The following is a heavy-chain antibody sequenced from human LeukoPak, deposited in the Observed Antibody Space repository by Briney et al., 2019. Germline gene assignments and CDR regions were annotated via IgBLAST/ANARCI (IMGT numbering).Heavy chain of an antibody. Sequence: GRSLRLSCTASGFTFSSYGKHWVRQAPGKGLEWVAVIWYDGSNKYYADSVKGRFTISRDNAKNSLYLQMNSLRAEDTAVYYCARGDFAMDVWGQGTTVTVSS. CDR2: IWYDGSNK. V-gene: IGHV3-33*01. CDR1: GFTFSSYG. J-gene: IGHJ6*02. CDR3: ARGDFAMDV.